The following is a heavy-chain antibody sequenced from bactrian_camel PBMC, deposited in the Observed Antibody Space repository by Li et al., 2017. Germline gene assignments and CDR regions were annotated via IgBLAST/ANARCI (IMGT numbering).Heavy chain of an antibody. CDR1: GHLDSRFC. D-gene: IGHD2*01. Sequence: HVQLVESGGGSVQAGGSLRLSCVASGHLDSRFCLGWFRQVPGKEREGVAIVYTGPINTFYADSVKGRFTLSRLNDENVVSLQMHNLTTEDSAMYYCAADGGRWKHPSGTWVSTAGSWGPGTQVTVS. V-gene: IGHV3-2*01. J-gene: IGHJ6*01. CDR3: AADGGRWKHPSGTWVSTAGS. CDR2: VYTGPINT.